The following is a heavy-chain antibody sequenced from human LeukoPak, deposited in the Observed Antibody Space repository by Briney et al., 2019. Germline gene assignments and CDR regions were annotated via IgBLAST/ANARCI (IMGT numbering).Heavy chain of an antibody. CDR3: ARGGYCSSTSCYVWWFDP. D-gene: IGHD2-2*03. CDR2: INTNTGNP. V-gene: IGHV7-4-1*02. Sequence: EASVKVSCKASGYTFISYGISWVRQAPGQGLEWMGWINTNTGNPTYAQGFTGRFVFSLDTSVSTAYLQISSLKAEDTAVYYCARGGYCSSTSCYVWWFDPWGQGTLVTVSS. CDR1: GYTFISYG. J-gene: IGHJ5*02.